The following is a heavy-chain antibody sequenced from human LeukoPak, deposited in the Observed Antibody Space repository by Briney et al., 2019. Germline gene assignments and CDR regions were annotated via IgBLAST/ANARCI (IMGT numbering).Heavy chain of an antibody. CDR1: GFTFSSYW. Sequence: PGGSLRLSCAASGFTFSSYWMHWVRQAPGKGLVWVSRINSDGSSTNYADSVKGRFTISRDNSKKTLYLHLNSLRVEDAAVYYCAKDGYSSIPGFHFEYWGQGTPVTVSS. J-gene: IGHJ4*02. V-gene: IGHV3-74*01. CDR3: AKDGYSSIPGFHFEY. D-gene: IGHD6-13*01. CDR2: INSDGSST.